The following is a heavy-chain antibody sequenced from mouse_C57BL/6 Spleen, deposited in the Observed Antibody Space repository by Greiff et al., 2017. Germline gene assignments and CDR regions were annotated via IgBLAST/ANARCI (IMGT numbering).Heavy chain of an antibody. Sequence: LVEPGASVKISCKASGYSFSSYWMNWVKQRPGKGLEWLGQIYPGDGDTNYNGKFKGKATLTADKSSSTAYMQLSSLTTEDSAVYFCARRLTNWYFDVWGTGTTVTV. V-gene: IGHV1-80*01. CDR1: GYSFSSYW. CDR2: IYPGDGDT. J-gene: IGHJ1*03. D-gene: IGHD3-2*02. CDR3: ARRLTNWYFDV.